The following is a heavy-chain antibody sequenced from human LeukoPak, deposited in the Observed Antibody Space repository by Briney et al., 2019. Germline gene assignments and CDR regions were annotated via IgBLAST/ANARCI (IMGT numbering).Heavy chain of an antibody. CDR1: GGSISSHY. V-gene: IGHV4-59*11. CDR3: AGSYYYDSSGYYPPDY. Sequence: SETLSLTCTVSGGSISSHYWSWIRQPPGKGLEWIGYIYYSGSTNYNPSLKSRVTISLDTSKNQFSLKLSSVPAADTAVYYCAGSYYYDSSGYYPPDYWGQGTLVTVSS. D-gene: IGHD3-22*01. CDR2: IYYSGST. J-gene: IGHJ4*02.